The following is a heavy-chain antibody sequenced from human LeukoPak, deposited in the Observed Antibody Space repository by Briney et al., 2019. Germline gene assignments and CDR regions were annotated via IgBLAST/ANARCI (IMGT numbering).Heavy chain of an antibody. CDR3: VRSGGY. CDR2: IKEDGSEK. CDR1: GFTFSSHW. Sequence: GGSLRLSCAASGFTFSSHWMNWVRQAPGKGLEWVANIKEDGSEKYYVDSVKGRFTISRDNAKNSLCLQMNSLRAEDTAIYYCVRSGGYWGQGTLVTASS. V-gene: IGHV3-7*05. J-gene: IGHJ4*02. D-gene: IGHD1-26*01.